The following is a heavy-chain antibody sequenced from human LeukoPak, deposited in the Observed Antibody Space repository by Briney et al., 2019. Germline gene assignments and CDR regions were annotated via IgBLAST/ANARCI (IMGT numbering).Heavy chain of an antibody. CDR2: ISKSSSYI. J-gene: IGHJ4*02. CDR1: GFTFSSYS. D-gene: IGHD3-3*01. CDR3: ARDSEIGVVASIDY. V-gene: IGHV3-21*01. Sequence: GGSLRLSCAASGFTFSSYSMNWVRQAPGKGLEWVSSISKSSSYIHDADSVKGRFTISRDNANNSLFLQMNSLRVEDTAVYYCARDSEIGVVASIDYWGQGTLVTVSP.